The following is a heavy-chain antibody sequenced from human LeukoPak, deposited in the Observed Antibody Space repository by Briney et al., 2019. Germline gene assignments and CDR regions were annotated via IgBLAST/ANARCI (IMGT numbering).Heavy chain of an antibody. V-gene: IGHV3-23*01. D-gene: IGHD3-22*01. CDR1: GFTFSSYG. CDR2: ISGSGGST. CDR3: AKDPYYYDTSGYNGDY. J-gene: IGHJ4*02. Sequence: GGSLRLSCAASGFTFSSYGMHWVRQAPGKGLEWVSSISGSGGSTYYADSVKGRFTISRDNSKNTLFLQMNSLRAEDTAVYYCAKDPYYYDTSGYNGDYWGQGTLVTVSS.